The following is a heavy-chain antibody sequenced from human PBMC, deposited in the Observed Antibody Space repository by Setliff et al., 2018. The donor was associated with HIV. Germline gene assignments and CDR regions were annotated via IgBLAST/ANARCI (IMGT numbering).Heavy chain of an antibody. CDR3: ASGSGSHYNSGDWYFDG. Sequence: SETLSLTCTVSGGSISSGGYYWSWIRQHPGKGLEWIGYIYYSGSTYFNPSLKSRVAISVATSENQFSLILNSVTAADTAVYYCASGSGSHYNSGDWYFDGWGRGTLVTVSS. CDR1: GGSISSGGYY. V-gene: IGHV4-31*03. D-gene: IGHD3-10*01. CDR2: IYYSGST. J-gene: IGHJ2*01.